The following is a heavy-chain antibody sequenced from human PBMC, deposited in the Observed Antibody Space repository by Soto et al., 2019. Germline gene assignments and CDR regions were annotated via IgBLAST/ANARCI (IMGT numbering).Heavy chain of an antibody. CDR1: GCSISSYC. Sequence: LEILSLTCTFSGCSISSYCWSWIRQPPGKGLEWIGYIYYSGSTNYNPSLKSRVTISVDTSKNQFSLKLSSVSAADTAVYYCARLSGFLDYWGQGTLVTAPQ. J-gene: IGHJ4*02. V-gene: IGHV4-59*08. CDR3: ARLSGFLDY. D-gene: IGHD3-10*01. CDR2: IYYSGST.